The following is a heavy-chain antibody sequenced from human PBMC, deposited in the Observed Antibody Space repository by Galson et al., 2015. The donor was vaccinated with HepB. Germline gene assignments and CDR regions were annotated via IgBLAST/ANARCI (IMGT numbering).Heavy chain of an antibody. J-gene: IGHJ6*02. CDR3: ARGCSSSWYSGYYYGMDV. CDR2: FDPEDGET. Sequence: SVKVSCKVSGYTLTELFMHWVRQAPGKGLEWMGGFDPEDGETIYAQKFQGRVTMTEDTSTDTAYMELSSLRSEDTAVYYCARGCSSSWYSGYYYGMDVWGQGTTVTVSS. D-gene: IGHD6-13*01. V-gene: IGHV1-24*01. CDR1: GYTLTELF.